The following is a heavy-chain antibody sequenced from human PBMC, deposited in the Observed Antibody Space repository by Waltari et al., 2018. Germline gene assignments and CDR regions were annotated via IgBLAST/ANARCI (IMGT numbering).Heavy chain of an antibody. CDR2: VDYNGDT. CDR3: AKHGITTTNWSTTSPSWFGP. Sequence: QLQLLESGPGLVKPSETLSLTCAVSSDSINSDIYYWAWIRQPPGKGLEWIGSVDYNGDTYYTPSLKSRVPISADASRNRFSLGLSSVTAADTGFYYCAKHGITTTNWSTTSPSWFGPWGQGILVTVSS. V-gene: IGHV4-39*02. D-gene: IGHD1-1*01. J-gene: IGHJ5*02. CDR1: SDSINSDIYY.